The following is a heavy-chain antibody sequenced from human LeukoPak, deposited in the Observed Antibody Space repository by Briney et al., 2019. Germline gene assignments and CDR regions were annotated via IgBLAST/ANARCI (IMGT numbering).Heavy chain of an antibody. J-gene: IGHJ3*02. Sequence: GGSLRLSCAASGFTFSSYAMHWVRQAPGKGLEWVAVISYDGSNKYYADSVKGRFTTSRDNSKNTLYLQMNSLRAEDTAVYYCASWGLYDFWSGPPLDDAFDIWGQGTMVTVSS. CDR1: GFTFSSYA. CDR3: ASWGLYDFWSGPPLDDAFDI. CDR2: ISYDGSNK. D-gene: IGHD3-3*01. V-gene: IGHV3-30-3*01.